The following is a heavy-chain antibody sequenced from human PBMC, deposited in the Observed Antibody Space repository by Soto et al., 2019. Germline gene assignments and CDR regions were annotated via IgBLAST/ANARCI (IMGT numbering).Heavy chain of an antibody. J-gene: IGHJ4*02. CDR3: ARGSSWSYFDY. D-gene: IGHD6-13*01. CDR2: INTSNDNT. Sequence: QVQLVQSGAEVKKPGASVKVSCRASGYTFTSYAIHWVRQAPGQRPEWMGWINTSNDNTKYSQKFQGRVTITRDTSASIVYIDLSSLRSEDTAVYYCARGSSWSYFDYWGQGTLVTVSS. V-gene: IGHV1-3*04. CDR1: GYTFTSYA.